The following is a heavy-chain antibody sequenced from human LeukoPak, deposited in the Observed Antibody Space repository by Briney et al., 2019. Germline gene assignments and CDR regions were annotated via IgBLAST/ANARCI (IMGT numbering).Heavy chain of an antibody. CDR3: ARVAPPSIFGVANLFDY. CDR2: INPNSGGT. Sequence: ASMKVSCKASGYTFTGYYMHWVRQAPGQGLEWMGWINPNSGGTNYAQKFQGRVTMTRDTSISTAYMELSRLRSDDTAVYYCARVAPPSIFGVANLFDYWGQGTLVTVSS. J-gene: IGHJ4*02. CDR1: GYTFTGYY. V-gene: IGHV1-2*02. D-gene: IGHD3-3*02.